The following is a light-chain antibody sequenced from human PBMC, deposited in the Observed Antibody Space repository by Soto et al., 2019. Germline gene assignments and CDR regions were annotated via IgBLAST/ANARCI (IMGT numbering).Light chain of an antibody. J-gene: IGKJ4*01. V-gene: IGKV1-39*01. CDR2: AAS. CDR3: QKSYSTPLT. CDR1: QSISSY. Sequence: DIQMTQSPSSLSASVGDRVTITCRASQSISSYLNWYQQKPGKAPKLMIYAASSLQSGVPPRLSGSGSGTDFTLTISSLQPEDFETYYCQKSYSTPLTFGGGTKV.